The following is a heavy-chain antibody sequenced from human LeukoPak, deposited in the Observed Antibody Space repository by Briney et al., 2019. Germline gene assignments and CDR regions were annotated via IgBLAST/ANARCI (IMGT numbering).Heavy chain of an antibody. CDR2: IKQDGSER. CDR3: ARNKRADI. D-gene: IGHD1/OR15-1a*01. Sequence: GGSLRLSCAASGFTFSSYAMHWVRQAPGKGLEWVANIKQDGSERNYVDSVKGRFTISRDNAKNSLSLQMISLRAEDTAVYYCARNKRADIWGQGTMVTVSS. J-gene: IGHJ3*02. CDR1: GFTFSSYA. V-gene: IGHV3-7*01.